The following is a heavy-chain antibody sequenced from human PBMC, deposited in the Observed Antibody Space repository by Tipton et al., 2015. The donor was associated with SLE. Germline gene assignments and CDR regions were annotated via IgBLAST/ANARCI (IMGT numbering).Heavy chain of an antibody. Sequence: LRLSCAASGFTFSSYEMNWIRQPPGKGLEWIGEINHSGSTNYNPSLKTRVTISVDTSKNQFSLKLRSVTAADTAVYYCARSALSGSYYWFDPWGQGSLVTVSS. CDR3: ARSALSGSYYWFDP. CDR1: GFTFSSYE. D-gene: IGHD1-26*01. CDR2: INHSGST. J-gene: IGHJ5*02. V-gene: IGHV4-34*01.